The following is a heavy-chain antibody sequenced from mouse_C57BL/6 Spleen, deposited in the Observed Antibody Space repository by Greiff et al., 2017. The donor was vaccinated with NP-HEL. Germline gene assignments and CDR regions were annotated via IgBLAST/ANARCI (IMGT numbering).Heavy chain of an antibody. CDR1: GYSITSGYY. CDR2: ISYDGSN. CDR3: ARDGPGFAY. V-gene: IGHV3-6*01. Sequence: DVKLQESGPGLVKPSQSLSLTCSVTGYSITSGYYWNWIRQFPGNKLEWMGYISYDGSNNYNPSLKNRISITRDTSKNQLFLKLNSVTAEDTATYYCARDGPGFAYWGQGTLVTVSA. J-gene: IGHJ3*01.